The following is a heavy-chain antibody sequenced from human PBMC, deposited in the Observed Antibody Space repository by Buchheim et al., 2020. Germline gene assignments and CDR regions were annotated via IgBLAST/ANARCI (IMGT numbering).Heavy chain of an antibody. CDR3: ARDEPNYDYVPAAVDYGMDV. V-gene: IGHV1-46*01. CDR2: INPSGGST. D-gene: IGHD3-16*01. J-gene: IGHJ6*02. CDR1: GYTFTSYY. Sequence: QVQLVQSGAEVKKPGASVKVSCKASGYTFTSYYMHWVRQAPGQGLEWMGIINPSGGSTSYAQKFQGRVTMTRDTSTSTVYMELSSLRSEDTAVYYCARDEPNYDYVPAAVDYGMDVWGQGTT.